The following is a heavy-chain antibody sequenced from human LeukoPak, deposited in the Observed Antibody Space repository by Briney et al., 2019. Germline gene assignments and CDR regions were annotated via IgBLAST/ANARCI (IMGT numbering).Heavy chain of an antibody. J-gene: IGHJ4*02. CDR2: ISYDGNHT. CDR3: ARAKRGLTDY. D-gene: IGHD2-8*01. V-gene: IGHV3-30*09. CDR1: GFTFSSYA. Sequence: PGGSLRLSCAASGFTFSSYAMHWVRQAPGKGLEWVAVISYDGNHTFYADSVKGRFAISRDNSKNTLFLQMSALRADDTAVYYCARAKRGLTDYWGQGTLVTVSS.